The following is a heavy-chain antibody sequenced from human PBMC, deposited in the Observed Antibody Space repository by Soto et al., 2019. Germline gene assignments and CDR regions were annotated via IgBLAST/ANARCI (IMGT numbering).Heavy chain of an antibody. D-gene: IGHD3-10*01. V-gene: IGHV1-8*01. CDR3: ARGRASGSYYLLDY. J-gene: IGHJ4*02. Sequence: GASVKVSCKASGNTFTSYDINGVRQATGHGLEWMGWLNPNSGNIGYVQKFQGRVTMTRDTVIRTAYMEVSRLRSDDTAVYYCARGRASGSYYLLDYWGQGTLVTVSS. CDR1: GNTFTSYD. CDR2: LNPNSGNI.